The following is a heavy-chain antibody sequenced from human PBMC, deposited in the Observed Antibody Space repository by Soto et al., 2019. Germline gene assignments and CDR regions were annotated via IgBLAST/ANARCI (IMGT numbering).Heavy chain of an antibody. CDR1: GGSISSYY. Sequence: QVQLQESGPGLVKPSETLSLTCTVSGGSISSYYWSWIRQTPGKGLEWIGYIFYSGSTNYNPSLKTRVTLSVDTSQSQFSLNLSSVTAADTAVYYCARLYGLDAFDFWGQGTMVTVSS. V-gene: IGHV4-59*08. D-gene: IGHD3-16*02. J-gene: IGHJ3*01. CDR2: IFYSGST. CDR3: ARLYGLDAFDF.